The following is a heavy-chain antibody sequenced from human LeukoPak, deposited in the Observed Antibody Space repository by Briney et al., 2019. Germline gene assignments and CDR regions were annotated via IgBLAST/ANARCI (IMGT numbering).Heavy chain of an antibody. D-gene: IGHD6-19*01. CDR1: GYTFTSYD. CDR2: MNPNSGNT. J-gene: IGHJ6*02. CDR3: ARAESIAVAGYYYYYGMDV. Sequence: ASAKVSCKASGYTFTSYDLNWVRQATGQGLEWMGWMNPNSGNTGYAQKFQGRVTMTRNTSISTAYMELSSLRSEDTAVYYCARAESIAVAGYYYYYGMDVWGQGTTVTVSS. V-gene: IGHV1-8*01.